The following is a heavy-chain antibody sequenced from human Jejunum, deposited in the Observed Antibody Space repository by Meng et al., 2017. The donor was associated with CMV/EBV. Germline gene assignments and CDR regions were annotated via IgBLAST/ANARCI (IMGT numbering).Heavy chain of an antibody. V-gene: IGHV3-48*03. CDR2: MSSSGRNI. J-gene: IGHJ3*02. CDR3: ARYSTSNAFDM. Sequence: CAASGFTFSSYEMNWVRQAPGKGLEWVSHMSSSGRNIYYTDSVKGRFTISRDIAKNSLYLQMNSLRAEDTALYYCARYSTSNAFDMWGQGTMVTVSS. CDR1: GFTFSSYE. D-gene: IGHD6-13*01.